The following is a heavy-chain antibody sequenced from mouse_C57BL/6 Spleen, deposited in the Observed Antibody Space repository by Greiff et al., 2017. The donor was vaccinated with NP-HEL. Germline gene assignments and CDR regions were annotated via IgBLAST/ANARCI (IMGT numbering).Heavy chain of an antibody. CDR1: GYSITSGYY. CDR2: ISYDGSN. CDR3: AREDGYPLYAMDY. V-gene: IGHV3-6*01. D-gene: IGHD2-3*01. Sequence: EVQLQQSGPGLVKPSQSLSLTCSVTGYSITSGYYWNWIRQFPGNKLEWMGYISYDGSNNYNPSLKNRISITRDTSKNQFFLKLNSVTTEDTATYYCAREDGYPLYAMDYWGQGTSVTVSS. J-gene: IGHJ4*01.